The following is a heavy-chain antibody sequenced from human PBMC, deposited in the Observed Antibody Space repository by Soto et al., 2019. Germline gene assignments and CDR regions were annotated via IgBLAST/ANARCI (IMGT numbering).Heavy chain of an antibody. J-gene: IGHJ4*02. CDR1: GFPFGGSV. D-gene: IGHD3-22*01. CDR3: TTLMTYYYDSSGYAKGSFDY. V-gene: IGHV3-73*02. Sequence: EVQLVESGGGWFRPGGSRNLSGAASGFPFGGSVSNWAAQAPGKGLGGLAGIRRKANSYATAYAASVKGRFTISRDDSKNTAYLQMNSLKTEDTAVYYCTTLMTYYYDSSGYAKGSFDYWGQGTLVTVSS. CDR2: IRRKANSYAT.